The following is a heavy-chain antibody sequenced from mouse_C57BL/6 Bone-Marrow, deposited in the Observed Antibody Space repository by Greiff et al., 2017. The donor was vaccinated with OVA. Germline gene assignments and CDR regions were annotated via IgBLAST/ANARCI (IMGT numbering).Heavy chain of an antibody. J-gene: IGHJ3*01. V-gene: IGHV5-6*01. CDR3: ARPPIYYGNPAWFAY. CDR2: ISSGGSYT. Sequence: EVKLMESGGDLVKPGGSLKLSCAASGFTFSSYGMSWVRQTPDKRLEWVATISSGGSYTSYPDSVKGRFTISRDNAKNTLYLQMSSLKSEDTAMYYCARPPIYYGNPAWFAYWGQGTLVTVSA. CDR1: GFTFSSYG. D-gene: IGHD2-1*01.